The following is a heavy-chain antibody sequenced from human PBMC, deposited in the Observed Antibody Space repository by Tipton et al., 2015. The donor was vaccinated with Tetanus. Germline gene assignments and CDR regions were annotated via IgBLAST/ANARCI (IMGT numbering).Heavy chain of an antibody. CDR3: ARYWGGGCDSCVIDY. CDR1: GVTVSSNY. V-gene: IGHV3-53*01. J-gene: IGHJ4*02. Sequence: SLRLSCAASGVTVSSNYMSWVRQAPGKGLEWVSDIYSGGSTYYTDSVKGRFTISRDTSKNTLYLQMNSLRAEDTAVYYCARYWGGGCDSCVIDYWGQGSLVAVSS. D-gene: IGHD2-21*02. CDR2: IYSGGST.